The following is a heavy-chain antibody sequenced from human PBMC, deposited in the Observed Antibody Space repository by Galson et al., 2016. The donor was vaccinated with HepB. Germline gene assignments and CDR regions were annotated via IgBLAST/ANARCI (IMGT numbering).Heavy chain of an antibody. D-gene: IGHD6-19*01. V-gene: IGHV3-23*01. Sequence: SLRLSCAASGFTFSSYAMTWVRQAPGKGLEWVSLIRGNNGRKYYADSVRGRFTISRDTSKNTLYLQMNSLRVEDTAIYYCAKDLRVRYSSYWYGGFDSWGQGTLVSVSS. J-gene: IGHJ4*02. CDR3: AKDLRVRYSSYWYGGFDS. CDR1: GFTFSSYA. CDR2: IRGNNGRK.